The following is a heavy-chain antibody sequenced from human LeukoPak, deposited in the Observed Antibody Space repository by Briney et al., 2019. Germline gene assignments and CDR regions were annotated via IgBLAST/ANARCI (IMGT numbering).Heavy chain of an antibody. CDR1: GGSFSGYY. D-gene: IGHD3-16*02. Sequence: PSETLSLTCAVYGGSFSGYYWSWIRQPPGKGLEWIGEINHSGSTNYNPSLKSRVTVSVDTSKNQFSLKLSSVTAADTAVYYCARAQGLNYDYVWGSYRTNYYFDYWGQGTLVTVSS. CDR3: ARAQGLNYDYVWGSYRTNYYFDY. J-gene: IGHJ4*02. CDR2: INHSGST. V-gene: IGHV4-34*01.